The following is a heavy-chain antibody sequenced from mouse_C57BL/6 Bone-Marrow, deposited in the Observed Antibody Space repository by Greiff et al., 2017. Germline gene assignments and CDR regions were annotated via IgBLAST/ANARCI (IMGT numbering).Heavy chain of an antibody. CDR3: APQTAQASYYAMDY. D-gene: IGHD3-2*02. CDR1: GFSLTSYG. CDR2: IWSGGST. J-gene: IGHJ4*01. V-gene: IGHV2-2*01. Sequence: QVHVKQPGPGLVQPSPCLSITCTVSGFSLTSYGVHWVRQSPGKGLEWLGVIWSGGSTAYNAAFISRLSISKDNSKSQVFLKMSSLQADDTAIYYCAPQTAQASYYAMDYWGQGTSVTVSS.